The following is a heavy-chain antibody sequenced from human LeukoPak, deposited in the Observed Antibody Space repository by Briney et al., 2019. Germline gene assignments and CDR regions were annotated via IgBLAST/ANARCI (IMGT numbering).Heavy chain of an antibody. CDR3: ATPYPREYCSSTTCYFNY. V-gene: IGHV5-51*01. J-gene: IGHJ4*02. CDR2: IYPGDSDT. Sequence: GESLKISCKDSGDSFTSNWIGWVRQMPGKGLEWMGIIYPGDSDTRYSPSFQGQVTISADKSISTTYLQWSSLKASDTAMYYCATPYPREYCSSTTCYFNYWGQGTLVTVSS. CDR1: GDSFTSNW. D-gene: IGHD2-2*01.